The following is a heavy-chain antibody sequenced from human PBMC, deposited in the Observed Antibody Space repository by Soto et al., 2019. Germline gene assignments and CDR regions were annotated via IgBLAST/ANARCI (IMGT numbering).Heavy chain of an antibody. CDR2: IYYSGST. CDR3: ARDEGAAAGPLGV. V-gene: IGHV4-31*03. Sequence: SETLSLTCTVSGGSISSGGYYWSWIRQHPGKGLEWIGYIYYSGSTYYNPSLKSRVTISVDTSKNQFSLKLSSVTAADTAVYYCARDEGAAAGPLGVWGQGTTVTVSS. J-gene: IGHJ6*02. CDR1: GGSISSGGYY. D-gene: IGHD6-13*01.